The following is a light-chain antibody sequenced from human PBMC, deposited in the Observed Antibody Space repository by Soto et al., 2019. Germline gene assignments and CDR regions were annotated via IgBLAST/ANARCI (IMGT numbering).Light chain of an antibody. Sequence: QSVLTQPPSVSGAPGQRVTISCTGSGSNIGAGYDVHWYQQLPGPAPKLLIYGNSNRPSGVPDRFSGSKSGTSASLAITGLQAEDEADYYCAAWDDSLNGYVFGTGTKVNFL. CDR1: GSNIGAGYD. J-gene: IGLJ1*01. CDR2: GNS. CDR3: AAWDDSLNGYV. V-gene: IGLV1-40*01.